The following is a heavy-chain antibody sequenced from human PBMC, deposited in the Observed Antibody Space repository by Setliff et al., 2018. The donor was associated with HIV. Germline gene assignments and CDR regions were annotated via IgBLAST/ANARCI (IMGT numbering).Heavy chain of an antibody. D-gene: IGHD3-3*01. CDR3: ARAGHYDFLGGFSAQPLDP. CDR1: NGSISSGNHY. CDR2: IFYRGST. J-gene: IGHJ5*02. Sequence: PSETLSLTCTVSNGSISSGNHYWSWIRQHPGKGLEWIGYIFYRGSTYYNPSLKSRVSLSIDTSTNYFSLKLTSVTAADTAMCFCARAGHYDFLGGFSAQPLDPWGRGILVTVSS. V-gene: IGHV4-31*03.